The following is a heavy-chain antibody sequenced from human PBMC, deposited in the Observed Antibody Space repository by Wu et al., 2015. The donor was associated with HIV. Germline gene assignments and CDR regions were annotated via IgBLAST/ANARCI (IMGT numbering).Heavy chain of an antibody. CDR3: AREDYYDSSGYSLAEYFQH. Sequence: VQLVQSGAEVKKAWGSVKVSCKXSGYTFTSYGISWCDRPLDKGLSGWDGSALTMVTRNYAQKLQGRVTMTTDTSTSTAYMELRSLRSDDTAVYYCAREDYYDSSGYSLAEYFQHWGQGTLVTVSS. D-gene: IGHD3-22*01. J-gene: IGHJ1*01. V-gene: IGHV1-18*01. CDR1: GYTFTSYG. CDR2: SALTMVTR.